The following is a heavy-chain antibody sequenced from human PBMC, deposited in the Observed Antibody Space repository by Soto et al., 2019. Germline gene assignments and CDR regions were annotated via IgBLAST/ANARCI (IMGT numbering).Heavy chain of an antibody. CDR3: ARDAAAGSSGGMDV. J-gene: IGHJ6*02. CDR2: INHSGST. V-gene: IGHV4-34*01. D-gene: IGHD6-13*01. CDR1: GGSFSGYY. Sequence: TSETLSLTCAVYGGSFSGYYWSWIRQPPGKGLEWIGEINHSGSTNYNPSLKSRVAISVDTSKNQFSLKLSSVTAADTAVYYCARDAAAGSSGGMDVWGQGTTVTVSS.